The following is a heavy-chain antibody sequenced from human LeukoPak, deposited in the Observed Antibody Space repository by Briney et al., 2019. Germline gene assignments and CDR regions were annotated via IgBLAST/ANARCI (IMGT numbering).Heavy chain of an antibody. CDR2: IHASGPT. D-gene: IGHD6-6*01. V-gene: IGHV4-4*09. CDR3: ARHDAGIAARPFDN. CDR1: GGSISTYY. J-gene: IGHJ4*02. Sequence: ASETLSLTCTVSGGSISTYYWSWIRRPPGKGLEWIAYIHASGPTNYNPSLKSRITISVDTSKNQFSLKLSSVTAADTAVYYCARHDAGIAARPFDNWGQGTLVTISS.